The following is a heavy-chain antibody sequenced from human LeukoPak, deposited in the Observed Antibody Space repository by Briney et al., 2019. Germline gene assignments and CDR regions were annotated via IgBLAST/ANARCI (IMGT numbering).Heavy chain of an antibody. CDR3: ARQLGYCSSTSCYADRVDY. Sequence: SETLSLTCTVSGGSISSSSYYWGWIRQPPGKGLEWIGSIYYSGSTYYNPSLKSRVTISVDTSKNQFSLKLSSVTAADTAVYYCARQLGYCSSTSCYADRVDYWGQGTLVTVSS. D-gene: IGHD2-2*01. CDR1: GGSISSSSYY. J-gene: IGHJ4*02. V-gene: IGHV4-39*01. CDR2: IYYSGST.